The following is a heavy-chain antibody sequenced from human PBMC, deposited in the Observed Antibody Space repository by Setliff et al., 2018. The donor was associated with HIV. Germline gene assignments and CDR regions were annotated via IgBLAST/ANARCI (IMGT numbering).Heavy chain of an antibody. CDR1: GFTFSSYW. V-gene: IGHV3-7*01. CDR3: ARKYYYDSSGYYYYAFDI. Sequence: GGSLRLSCAASGFTFSSYWMSWVRQAPGKGLEWVANIKQDGSEKYYVDSVKGRFTISRDNAKNSLYLQMNSLRAEDTAVYYCARKYYYDSSGYYYYAFDIWGQGTMVTVSS. J-gene: IGHJ3*02. CDR2: IKQDGSEK. D-gene: IGHD3-22*01.